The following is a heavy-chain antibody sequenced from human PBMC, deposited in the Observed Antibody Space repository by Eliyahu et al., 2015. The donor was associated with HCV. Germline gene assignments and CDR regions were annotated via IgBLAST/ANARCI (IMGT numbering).Heavy chain of an antibody. CDR3: VRDDIWAFDI. D-gene: IGHD3-16*01. CDR1: GFTFSRXS. V-gene: IGHV3-48*02. J-gene: IGHJ3*02. CDR2: IGSDFTTI. Sequence: EVQLVESGGGLVQPGGSXRXXCAASGFTFSRXSMNWVRQPPGKGLEWVSYIGSDFTTINYADSVKGRFSISRDNGKNSLNLHMNSLRDEDTAVYYCVRDDIWAFDIWGQGTMVTVSS.